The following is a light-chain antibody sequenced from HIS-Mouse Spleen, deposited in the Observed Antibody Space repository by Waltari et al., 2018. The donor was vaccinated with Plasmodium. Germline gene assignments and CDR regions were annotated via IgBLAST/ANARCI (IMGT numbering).Light chain of an antibody. CDR2: RNN. Sequence: QSVLTQPPSASGTPGQRVTISCSGSSSNIGSNYVYWYPQPPGTAPKLRIYRNNQRPSGLPDRFSGSKSGTSASLAISGLRSEDEADYYCAAWDDSLSGPVFGGGTKLTVL. CDR1: SSNIGSNY. J-gene: IGLJ3*02. CDR3: AAWDDSLSGPV. V-gene: IGLV1-47*01.